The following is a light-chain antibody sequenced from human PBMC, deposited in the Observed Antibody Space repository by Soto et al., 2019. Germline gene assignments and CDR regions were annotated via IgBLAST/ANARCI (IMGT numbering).Light chain of an antibody. J-gene: IGLJ2*01. CDR2: EVT. CDR3: NSYTNSSAVV. V-gene: IGLV2-14*01. Sequence: QSVLTQPASVSGSLGQSITISCAGTRCDIGAYDYVSWYQQHPGNAPKLLVYEVTNRPSGVSDRFSGSKSGNTASLTISGLQAEDEADYYCNSYTNSSAVVFXGGTKGTVL. CDR1: RCDIGAYDY.